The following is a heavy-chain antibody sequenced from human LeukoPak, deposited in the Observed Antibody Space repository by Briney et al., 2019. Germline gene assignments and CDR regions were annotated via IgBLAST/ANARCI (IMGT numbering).Heavy chain of an antibody. CDR2: INHSGST. CDR3: ARDGEYYDSSGIDY. J-gene: IGHJ4*02. V-gene: IGHV4-34*01. D-gene: IGHD3-22*01. Sequence: PSETLSLTCAVYGGSFSGYYWSWIRQPPGKGLEWIGEINHSGSTNYNPSLKSRVTISVDTSKSQFSLKLSSVTAADTAVYYCARDGEYYDSSGIDYWGQGTLVTVSS. CDR1: GGSFSGYY.